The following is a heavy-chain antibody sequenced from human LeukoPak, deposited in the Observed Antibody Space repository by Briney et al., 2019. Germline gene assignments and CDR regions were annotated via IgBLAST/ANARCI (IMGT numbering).Heavy chain of an antibody. Sequence: SGTLSITCAVYGGSFSGYYWSWIRQPPGKGLEWIGEINHSGSTNYNPSLKSPVTISVDTSKNQFSLKLSSVTAADTAVYYCARVSGGSRTVDLWGRGTLVTVSS. CDR3: ARVSGGSRTVDL. V-gene: IGHV4-34*01. D-gene: IGHD3-16*01. J-gene: IGHJ2*01. CDR1: GGSFSGYY. CDR2: INHSGST.